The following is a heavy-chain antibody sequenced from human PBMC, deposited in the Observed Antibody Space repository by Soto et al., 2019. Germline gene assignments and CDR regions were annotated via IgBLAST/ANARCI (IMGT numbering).Heavy chain of an antibody. V-gene: IGHV4-61*08. D-gene: IGHD6-13*01. CDR3: ERNLAVSGTFNWFDP. CDR1: GGSVRSGDCY. CDR2: IYYSGTI. Sequence: SSETLSLTCTVSGGSVRSGDCYWSWIRQPPGKGLEWIGNIYYSGTIDYSPSLKSRVTISVDASKNQFSLKLSSVTAADTAVYYCERNLAVSGTFNWFDPWGQGTLVTVSS. J-gene: IGHJ5*02.